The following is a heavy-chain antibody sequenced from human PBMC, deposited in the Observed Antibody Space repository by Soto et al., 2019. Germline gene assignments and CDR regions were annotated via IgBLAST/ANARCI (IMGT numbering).Heavy chain of an antibody. D-gene: IGHD6-6*01. J-gene: IGHJ6*02. CDR1: GFKFSSYA. Sequence: PGGSLRLSSAASGFKFSSYAMSWVRQAPGKGLEWVSGISGRGDNTYYADSVKGRFTISRDNSKNTLYLQMNSLGDEDTAVYYCARGGSSSDNGLDVWGQGTTVTVSS. CDR2: ISGRGDNT. CDR3: ARGGSSSDNGLDV. V-gene: IGHV3-23*01.